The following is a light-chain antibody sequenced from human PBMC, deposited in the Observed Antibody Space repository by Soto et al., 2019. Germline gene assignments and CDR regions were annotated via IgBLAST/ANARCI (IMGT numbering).Light chain of an antibody. CDR2: DVS. J-gene: IGLJ2*01. CDR3: SSYTTSSTLDVV. Sequence: QSALTQPASVSGSPGQSITISCTGTSSDVGGYNYVSWYQQLPGKAPKLMIYDVSNRPSGVSNRFSGSKSGSTASLTISGLQPEDEADYYCSSYTTSSTLDVVFGGGTQLTVL. V-gene: IGLV2-14*03. CDR1: SSDVGGYNY.